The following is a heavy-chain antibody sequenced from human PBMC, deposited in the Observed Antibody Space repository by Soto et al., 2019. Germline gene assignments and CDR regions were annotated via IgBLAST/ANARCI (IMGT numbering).Heavy chain of an antibody. CDR1: GYTFTSYA. CDR2: INAGNGNT. D-gene: IGHD2-15*01. J-gene: IGHJ4*02. Sequence: ASVKVSCKASGYTFTSYAMHWVRQAPGQRLEWMGWINAGNGNTKYSQKFQGRVTITRDTSASTAYMELSSLRSEDTAVYYCARDLSTQLYYFDYWGQGTLVTVSS. V-gene: IGHV1-3*01. CDR3: ARDLSTQLYYFDY.